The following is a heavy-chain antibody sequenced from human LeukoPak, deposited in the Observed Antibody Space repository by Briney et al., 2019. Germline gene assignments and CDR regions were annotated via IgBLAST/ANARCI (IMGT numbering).Heavy chain of an antibody. CDR3: ARGGSNRIAAAGIWFDP. Sequence: ASVKVSCKASGYTFTSYYMHWVRQAPGQGLEWMGIINPSGGSTSYAQKFQGRVTMTRDTSTSTVYMELSSLRSEDTAVYYGARGGSNRIAAAGIWFDPWGQGTLVTVSS. J-gene: IGHJ5*02. D-gene: IGHD6-13*01. CDR1: GYTFTSYY. V-gene: IGHV1-46*01. CDR2: INPSGGST.